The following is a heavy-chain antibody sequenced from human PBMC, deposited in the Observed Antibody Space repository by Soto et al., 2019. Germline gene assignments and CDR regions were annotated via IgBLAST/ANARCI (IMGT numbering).Heavy chain of an antibody. J-gene: IGHJ4*02. CDR2: ISYDGSNK. V-gene: IGHV3-30-3*01. D-gene: IGHD6-6*01. CDR1: GFTFSSYA. Sequence: QVQLAESGGGVVQPGRSLRLSCAASGFTFSSYAMHWVRQAPGKGLEWVAVISYDGSNKYYADSVKGRFTISRDNSKNTLYLQMNSLRAEDTAVYYCARESEYSSSCDYWGQGTLVTVSS. CDR3: ARESEYSSSCDY.